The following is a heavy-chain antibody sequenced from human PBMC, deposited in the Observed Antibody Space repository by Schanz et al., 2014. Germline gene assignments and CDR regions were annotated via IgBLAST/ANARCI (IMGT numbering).Heavy chain of an antibody. CDR1: GGSISNYY. Sequence: QVQLQESGPGLVKPSETLSLTCTVSGGSISNYYWSWIRQPPGKGLEWVGYIYYSGSTNYNPSLRGRVPVPVDTSKNQSPWKLGSVTAADSAVYYCARLWGGWRIPDYWGQGTLVTVSS. CDR2: IYYSGST. V-gene: IGHV4-59*08. CDR3: ARLWGGWRIPDY. J-gene: IGHJ4*02. D-gene: IGHD6-19*01.